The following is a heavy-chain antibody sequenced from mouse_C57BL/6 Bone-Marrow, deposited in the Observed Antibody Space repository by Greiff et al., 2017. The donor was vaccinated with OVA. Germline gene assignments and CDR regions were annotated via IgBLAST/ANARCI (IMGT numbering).Heavy chain of an antibody. CDR2: INPSSGYT. D-gene: IGHD2-4*01. CDR3: ARAPYDYDGGAYAMDY. CDR1: GYTFTSYW. V-gene: IGHV1-7*01. Sequence: QVQLQQSGAELAKPGASVKLSCKASGYTFTSYWMHWVKQRPGQGLEWIGYINPSSGYTKYNQKFKDKATLTAAKSSSTAYMQLSSLTYEDSAVYYCARAPYDYDGGAYAMDYWGQGTSVTVSS. J-gene: IGHJ4*01.